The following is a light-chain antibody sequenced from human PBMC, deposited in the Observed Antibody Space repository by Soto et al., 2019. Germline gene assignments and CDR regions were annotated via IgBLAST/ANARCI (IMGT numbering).Light chain of an antibody. CDR3: QSYDGSLSGVL. V-gene: IGLV1-40*01. CDR2: ANN. J-gene: IGLJ2*01. CDR1: SSNIGAGYD. Sequence: QSVLTQPPSVSGAPGQRVTISCTGSSSNIGAGYDVHWYQQLPGTAPKLLIYANNNRPSGVPDRFSGSKSSTSASLAITGLQAEDEADYYCQSYDGSLSGVLFGGGTKLTVL.